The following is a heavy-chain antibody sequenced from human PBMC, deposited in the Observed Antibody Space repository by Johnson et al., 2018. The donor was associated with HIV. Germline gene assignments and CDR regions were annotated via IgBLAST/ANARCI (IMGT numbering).Heavy chain of an antibody. Sequence: QVQLVESGGGLVKPGGSLRLSCAPSGFTFSSYGMHWVRQAPGKGLEWVAFIRYDGSNKYYADSVKGRFTISRDNSKNTLYLQMNTLRAEDTAVYYCGGVGRTGSAFDMWGLGTMVTVSS. CDR3: GGVGRTGSAFDM. D-gene: IGHD2-15*01. CDR1: GFTFSSYG. CDR2: IRYDGSNK. J-gene: IGHJ3*02. V-gene: IGHV3-30*02.